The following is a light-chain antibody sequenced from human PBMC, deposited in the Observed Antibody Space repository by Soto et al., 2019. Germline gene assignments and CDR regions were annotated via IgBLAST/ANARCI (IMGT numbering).Light chain of an antibody. CDR2: HAS. V-gene: IGKV3-11*01. CDR3: QQCSDWPTS. J-gene: IGKJ5*01. Sequence: EIGLTQLPTTLSLSPGERNSLSCRASQSVSNYLSWYQQKPGQAHRLLIYHASNRATSIPARFSGSGSGTGFTLTISSLESEDVPVYYCQQCSDWPTSFGQATSLESK. CDR1: QSVSNY.